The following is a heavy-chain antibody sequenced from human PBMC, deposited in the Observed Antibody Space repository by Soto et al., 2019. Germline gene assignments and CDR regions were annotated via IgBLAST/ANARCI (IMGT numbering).Heavy chain of an antibody. Sequence: SETLSLTCSFSGESMRGYHFYWCWILQAPGNGLEWIGSAYFSGGNTYSSKSITSRVSISVDTSKTEFSMRPTFLTAADTAVYFCEYGSSRAWIDYWGQGTLVTVYS. CDR3: EYGSSRAWIDY. J-gene: IGHJ4*02. CDR1: GESMRGYHFY. V-gene: IGHV4-39*01. CDR2: AYFSGGNT. D-gene: IGHD3-10*01.